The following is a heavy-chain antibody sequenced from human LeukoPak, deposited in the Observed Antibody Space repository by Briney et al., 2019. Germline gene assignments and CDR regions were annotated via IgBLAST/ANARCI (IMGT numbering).Heavy chain of an antibody. V-gene: IGHV3-21*01. J-gene: IGHJ4*02. D-gene: IGHD6-13*01. CDR3: AGDKQQLTYYFDY. CDR2: ISSSSSYI. Sequence: GGSLRLSCAASGFTFSSYSMNWVRQAPGKGLEWVSSISSSSSYIYYADSVKGRFTISRDNAKNSLYLQMNSLRAEDTAVYYCAGDKQQLTYYFDYWGQGTLVTVSS. CDR1: GFTFSSYS.